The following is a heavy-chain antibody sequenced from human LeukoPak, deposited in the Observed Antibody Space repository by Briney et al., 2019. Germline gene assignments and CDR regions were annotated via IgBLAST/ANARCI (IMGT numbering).Heavy chain of an antibody. CDR1: RYTFTAYY. J-gene: IGHJ4*02. D-gene: IGHD3-10*01. V-gene: IGHV1-2*02. Sequence: ASVKISCKTSRYTFTAYYIHWVRQAPGQGLEWMGWINPRTGDAEYAQKFQGRATMTRDASIATGYLELRRLTSDDRAVYYCATYGSGSQRFWGQGTLVTVSS. CDR3: ATYGSGSQRF. CDR2: INPRTGDA.